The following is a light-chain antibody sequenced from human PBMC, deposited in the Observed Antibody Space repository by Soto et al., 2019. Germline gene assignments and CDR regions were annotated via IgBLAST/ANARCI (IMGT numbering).Light chain of an antibody. Sequence: QSALTQPRSVSGSPGQSVTISCSGTSSDVGGYKYVSWYQQHPGKAPKVMMYDVSKRPSGVPDRFSGSKSGNTASLTISGLQAEDEADYYCCSYAGSYTYVFGTGTKLTVL. CDR3: CSYAGSYTYV. V-gene: IGLV2-11*01. J-gene: IGLJ1*01. CDR2: DVS. CDR1: SSDVGGYKY.